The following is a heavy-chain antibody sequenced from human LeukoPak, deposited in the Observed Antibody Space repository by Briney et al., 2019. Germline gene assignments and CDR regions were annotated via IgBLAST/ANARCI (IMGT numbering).Heavy chain of an antibody. CDR2: ISSDGSST. CDR1: GFTFSSYW. J-gene: IGHJ4*02. D-gene: IGHD6-19*01. Sequence: GGSLRLSCEASGFTFSSYWMHWVRQAPGKGLVWVSRISSDGSSTTYADSVKGRFTISRDNAKNTLYLQMNSLRAEDTAVYYCVRAGSGWYFDYWGQGTLVTVSS. V-gene: IGHV3-74*01. CDR3: VRAGSGWYFDY.